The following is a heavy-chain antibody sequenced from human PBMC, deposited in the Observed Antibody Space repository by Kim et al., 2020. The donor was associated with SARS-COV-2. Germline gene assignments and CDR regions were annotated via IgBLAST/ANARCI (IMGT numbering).Heavy chain of an antibody. V-gene: IGHV3-11*06. J-gene: IGHJ4*02. Sequence: VKGRFTITRDNAKNSLYLQMNSLRAEDTAVYYCAGDRGSSNYYGGNSLGYWGQGTLVTVSS. CDR3: AGDRGSSNYYGGNSLGY. D-gene: IGHD4-17*01.